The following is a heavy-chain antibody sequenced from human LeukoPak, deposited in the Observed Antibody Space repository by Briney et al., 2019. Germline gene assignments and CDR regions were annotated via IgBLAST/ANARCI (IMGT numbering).Heavy chain of an antibody. CDR2: ISRVSTYI. CDR1: GFTFTDYS. CDR3: ATEEGDGEYYYYMDV. V-gene: IGHV3-21*01. J-gene: IGHJ6*03. Sequence: GGSLRLSCSASGFTFTDYSMSWVRQAPGKGLEWVSIISRVSTYIYYADSVKGRFTVSRDNAKSSLYLQMTSLRAEDTAVYFCATEEGDGEYYYYMDVWGKGTTVTVSS. D-gene: IGHD3-16*01.